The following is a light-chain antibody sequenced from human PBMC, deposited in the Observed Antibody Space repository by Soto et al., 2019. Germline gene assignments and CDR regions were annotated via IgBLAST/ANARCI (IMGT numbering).Light chain of an antibody. CDR2: AAS. CDR1: QDISRW. CDR3: QQYDSYST. V-gene: IGKV1-5*01. J-gene: IGKJ4*01. Sequence: DVQMTQSPSSVSASVGDRVTITCRSSQDISRWLAWYQQKPGKAPKLLIHAASGLESGVPSRFSGSGFGTEFTLTISSLQPDDIATYYCQQYDSYSTFGGGTKVDI.